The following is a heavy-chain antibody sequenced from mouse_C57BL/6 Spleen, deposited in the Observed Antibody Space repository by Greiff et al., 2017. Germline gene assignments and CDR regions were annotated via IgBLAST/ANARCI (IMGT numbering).Heavy chain of an antibody. V-gene: IGHV1-55*01. Sequence: VQLQPPGAELVKPGASVKMSCKASGYTFTSYWITWVKQRPGQGLEWIGDIYPGSGSTNYNEKFKSKATLTVDTSSSTAYMQLSSLTSEDSAVYYCAQTGSYDWYFDVWGTGTTVTVSS. CDR3: AQTGSYDWYFDV. CDR2: IYPGSGST. CDR1: GYTFTSYW. J-gene: IGHJ1*03. D-gene: IGHD1-1*02.